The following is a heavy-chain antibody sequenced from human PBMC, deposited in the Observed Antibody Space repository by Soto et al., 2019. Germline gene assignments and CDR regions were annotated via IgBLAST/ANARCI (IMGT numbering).Heavy chain of an antibody. V-gene: IGHV3-48*03. CDR2: ISEGGGTI. J-gene: IGHJ4*02. CDR3: ARNKGDYEVY. Sequence: GGSLRLSCVASGSTFSSYEMNWVRQAPGKGLEWVSYISEGGGTIHYADSVKGRFTISRDNAKNSLYLQMNSLRAEDTATYYCARNKGDYEVYWGQGTLVTVSS. D-gene: IGHD4-17*01. CDR1: GSTFSSYE.